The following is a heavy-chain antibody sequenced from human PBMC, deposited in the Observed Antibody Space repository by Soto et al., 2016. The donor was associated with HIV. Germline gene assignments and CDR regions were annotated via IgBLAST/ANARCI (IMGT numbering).Heavy chain of an antibody. J-gene: IGHJ3*02. V-gene: IGHV3-11*05. CDR3: ASLKDVGAFDI. Sequence: VQLVESGGGLVKPGESLRLSCGGSGFSFIYAWMSWIRQAPGKGLEWVSYISRSSSFSKYADSVKGRFTISRDDDTKSLSLQMNSLRPEDTAVYYCASLKDVGAFDIWGQGTMVTVSS. CDR1: GFSFIYAW. CDR2: ISRSSSFS.